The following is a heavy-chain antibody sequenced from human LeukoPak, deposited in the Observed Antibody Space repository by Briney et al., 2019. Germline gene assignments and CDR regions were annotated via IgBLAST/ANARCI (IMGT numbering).Heavy chain of an antibody. Sequence: GGSLRLSCAASGFTFSSYGMHWVRQAPGKGLEWVAFIRYDGSNKYYADSVKGRFTISRDNSRNTLYLQMNSLRAEDTAVYYCASIMRDYYDSSGTLFDYWGQGTLVTVSS. V-gene: IGHV3-30*02. CDR3: ASIMRDYYDSSGTLFDY. CDR1: GFTFSSYG. J-gene: IGHJ4*02. D-gene: IGHD3-22*01. CDR2: IRYDGSNK.